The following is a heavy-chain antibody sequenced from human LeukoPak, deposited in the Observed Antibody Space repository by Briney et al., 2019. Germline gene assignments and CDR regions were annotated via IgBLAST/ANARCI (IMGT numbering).Heavy chain of an antibody. D-gene: IGHD6-13*01. V-gene: IGHV3-7*01. CDR1: GFTLSSYW. CDR3: ARDIAPAGLFFDY. CDR2: IKYDGSEK. J-gene: IGHJ4*02. Sequence: TGGSLRLSCAASGFTLSSYWMSWVRQAPGQGLEGVANIKYDGSEKDYVDSVKGRFTISRDNAKNSLYLQRNSLRAEDTAVYYCARDIAPAGLFFDYWGQGTLVTVSS.